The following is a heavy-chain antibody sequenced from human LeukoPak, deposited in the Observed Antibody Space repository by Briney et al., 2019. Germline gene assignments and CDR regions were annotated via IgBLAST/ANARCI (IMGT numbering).Heavy chain of an antibody. V-gene: IGHV3-30*03. D-gene: IGHD3-22*01. CDR1: GFTFSTYS. CDR2: ISYDGSNK. CDR3: ARVATMIVVVSPFDY. J-gene: IGHJ4*02. Sequence: PGGSLRLSCAASGFTFSTYSMNWVRQAPGKGLEWVAVISYDGSNKYYADSVKGRFTISRDNSKNTLYLQMNSLRAEDTAVYYCARVATMIVVVSPFDYWGQGTLVTVSS.